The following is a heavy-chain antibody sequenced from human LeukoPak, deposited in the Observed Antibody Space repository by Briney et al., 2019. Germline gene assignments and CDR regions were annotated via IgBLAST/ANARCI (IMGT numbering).Heavy chain of an antibody. CDR3: ARDSGWYVDL. V-gene: IGHV3-53*01. J-gene: IGHJ4*02. Sequence: PGGSLRLSCAASGFTFNIYSMNWVRQTPGKGLECVSVVNSGGTTYYADSVKGRFTISRDNSKNTLHLQMSSLRADDTAVYYCARDSGWYVDLWGQGTLVTVSS. CDR1: GFTFNIYS. CDR2: VNSGGTT. D-gene: IGHD6-19*01.